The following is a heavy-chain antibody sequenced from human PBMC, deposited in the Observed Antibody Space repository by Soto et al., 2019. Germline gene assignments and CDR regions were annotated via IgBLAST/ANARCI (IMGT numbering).Heavy chain of an antibody. D-gene: IGHD3-3*01. Sequence: SETLSLTCTVSGGSISSYYWSWIRQPAGKGLEWIGRIYTSGSTNYDPSLKSRVTMSVDTSKNQFSLKLSSVTAADTAVYYCAREGSYDFWSGSSPKQYYYYYGMDVWGQGTTVT. CDR3: AREGSYDFWSGSSPKQYYYYYGMDV. V-gene: IGHV4-4*07. CDR1: GGSISSYY. J-gene: IGHJ6*02. CDR2: IYTSGST.